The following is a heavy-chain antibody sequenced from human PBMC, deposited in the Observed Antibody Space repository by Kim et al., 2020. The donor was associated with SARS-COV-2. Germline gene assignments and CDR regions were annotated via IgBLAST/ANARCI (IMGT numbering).Heavy chain of an antibody. Sequence: TGYADSLKGRFTISRDNAKNTLYLQMNSLRVEDTAVYYCTRGFGSETNYWGQGSLVIVST. V-gene: IGHV3-74*01. CDR2: T. D-gene: IGHD3-10*01. J-gene: IGHJ4*02. CDR3: TRGFGSETNY.